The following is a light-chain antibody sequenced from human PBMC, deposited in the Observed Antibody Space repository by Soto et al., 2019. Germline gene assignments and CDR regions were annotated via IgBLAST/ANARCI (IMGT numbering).Light chain of an antibody. V-gene: IGKV3-20*01. CDR3: QQYGSSIT. CDR1: QSVTSSY. Sequence: EIVLTQSPGTLSLSPGERATLSCRASQSVTSSYLAWYQQKPGQAPSLLIYGAFSRATGIPDRFSGSGSGTDFTLTINRLEPEDFAVYYCQQYGSSITFGQGTRLEIK. CDR2: GAF. J-gene: IGKJ5*01.